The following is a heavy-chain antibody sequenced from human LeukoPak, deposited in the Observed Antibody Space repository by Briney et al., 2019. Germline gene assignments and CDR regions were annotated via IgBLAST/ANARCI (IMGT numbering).Heavy chain of an antibody. Sequence: PSETLSLTCAVYGGSFSGYYWSWIRQPPGKGLEWIGEINHSGSTNYNPSLKSRVTISVDTSKNQFSLKLSSVTAADTAVYYCGITMVRGVIIYGIDYWGQGTLVTVSS. CDR3: GITMVRGVIIYGIDY. D-gene: IGHD3-10*01. CDR1: GGSFSGYY. J-gene: IGHJ4*02. V-gene: IGHV4-34*01. CDR2: INHSGST.